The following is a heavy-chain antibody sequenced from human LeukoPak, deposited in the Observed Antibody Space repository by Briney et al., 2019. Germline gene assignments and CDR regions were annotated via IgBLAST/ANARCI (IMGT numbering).Heavy chain of an antibody. CDR2: IRNNGSNK. J-gene: IGHJ4*02. D-gene: IGHD3-9*01. V-gene: IGHV3-30*02. Sequence: GGSLRLSCAASGFTFSSYGMHWVRQAPGKGLEWVSFIRNNGSNKYYADSVKGRFTISRDNSKNTLYLQMNRLRAEDTAVYYCAKGTSSSYDILTGSTGDYSDYWGQGTLVTVSS. CDR1: GFTFSSYG. CDR3: AKGTSSSYDILTGSTGDYSDY.